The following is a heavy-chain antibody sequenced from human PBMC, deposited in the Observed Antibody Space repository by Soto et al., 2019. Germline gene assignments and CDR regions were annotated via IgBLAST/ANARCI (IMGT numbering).Heavy chain of an antibody. J-gene: IGHJ5*02. Sequence: PSETLSLTCTVSGGSISSTSYYWGWIRHPPGKGLEWIGSIYYSGSTYYNPSLKSRVAISVDTSKNQFSLKLSSVTAADTAVYYCARRYYDSIDWFDPWGQGTLVTVSS. CDR3: ARRYYDSIDWFDP. D-gene: IGHD3-22*01. CDR2: IYYSGST. V-gene: IGHV4-39*01. CDR1: GGSISSTSYY.